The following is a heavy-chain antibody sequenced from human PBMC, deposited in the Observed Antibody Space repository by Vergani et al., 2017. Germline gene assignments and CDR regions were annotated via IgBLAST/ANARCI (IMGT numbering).Heavy chain of an antibody. D-gene: IGHD2-15*01. J-gene: IGHJ4*02. CDR3: AKVVVAATVGYFDY. CDR1: GFTFNQYG. CDR2: TWYDGNNK. Sequence: QVQLVESGGGVVQPGRSLRLSCAASGFTFNQYGMHWVRQAPGKGLEWVAVTWYDGNNKQYADSVKGRFTISRDNSKNTLYLQMNSLRAEDTAVYYCAKVVVAATVGYFDYWGQGTLVTVSS. V-gene: IGHV3-33*06.